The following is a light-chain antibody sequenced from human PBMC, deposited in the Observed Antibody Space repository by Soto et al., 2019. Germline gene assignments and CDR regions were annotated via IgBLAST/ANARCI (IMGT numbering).Light chain of an antibody. CDR3: QQYGDSPQT. Sequence: EIVLTQSPGTLSLSPGERATLSCRASQPFSSTFLAWYQQKPGQAPRLLMYGASTRASGIPDRFSGSGSGTDFTHTITRLEPEDFAVYYCQQYGDSPQTFGQGTKVDIK. J-gene: IGKJ1*01. CDR1: QPFSSTF. V-gene: IGKV3-20*01. CDR2: GAS.